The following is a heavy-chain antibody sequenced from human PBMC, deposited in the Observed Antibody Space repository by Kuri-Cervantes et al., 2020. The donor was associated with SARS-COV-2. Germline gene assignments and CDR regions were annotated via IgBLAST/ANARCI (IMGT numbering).Heavy chain of an antibody. CDR2: IWYDGSNK. D-gene: IGHD1-26*01. V-gene: IGHV3-33*06. CDR1: GFTFSSYG. CDR3: AKDGFLSSGIVGATAIY. J-gene: IGHJ4*02. Sequence: GGSLRLSCAASGFTFSSYGMHWVRQAPGKGLEWVAVIWYDGSNKYYADPVKGRFTISRDNSKNTLYLQMNSLRAEDTAVYYCAKDGFLSSGIVGATAIYWGQGTLVTVSS.